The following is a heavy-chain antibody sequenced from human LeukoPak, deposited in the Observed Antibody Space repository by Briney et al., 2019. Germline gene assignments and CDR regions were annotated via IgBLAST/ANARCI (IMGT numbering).Heavy chain of an antibody. Sequence: GGSLRLSCAASGFTFSSCSVNWVRQAPGKGLEWVSSISSSSSYISYADSVKGRLTISRDNAKNSLYLQMNSLRAEDTAVYYCAREDRVLGIFDSWGQGTLVTVSS. CDR2: ISSSSSYI. V-gene: IGHV3-21*01. D-gene: IGHD3-16*01. CDR3: AREDRVLGIFDS. J-gene: IGHJ4*02. CDR1: GFTFSSCS.